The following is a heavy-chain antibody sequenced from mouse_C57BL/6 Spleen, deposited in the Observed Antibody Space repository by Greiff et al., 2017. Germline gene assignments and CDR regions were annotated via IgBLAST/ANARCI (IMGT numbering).Heavy chain of an antibody. V-gene: IGHV5-6*01. CDR1: GFTFSSYG. D-gene: IGHD1-1*01. Sequence: EVQVVESGGDLVKPGGSLKLSCAASGFTFSSYGMSWVRQTPDKRLEWVATISSGGSYTYYPDSVQGRFTISRDNAKNTLYRQMSSLKSEDTAMYYCARQEGYYGSSWFAYWGQGTLVTVSA. J-gene: IGHJ3*01. CDR2: ISSGGSYT. CDR3: ARQEGYYGSSWFAY.